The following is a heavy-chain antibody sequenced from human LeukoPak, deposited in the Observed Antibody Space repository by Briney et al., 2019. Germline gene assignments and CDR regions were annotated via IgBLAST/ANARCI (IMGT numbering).Heavy chain of an antibody. J-gene: IGHJ4*02. CDR1: GFTFSDYS. D-gene: IGHD6-13*01. V-gene: IGHV3-21*06. CDR2: ISGDSRYI. CDR3: ARGPFSSSWSDFDY. Sequence: NPGGSLTLSCAASGFTFSDYSLNWVRQAPGKGLEWVSCISGDSRYIYYADSVKGRSTISRDNAQNSLYLHMDSLRAEDTAVYYCARGPFSSSWSDFDYWGQGTLVTVSP.